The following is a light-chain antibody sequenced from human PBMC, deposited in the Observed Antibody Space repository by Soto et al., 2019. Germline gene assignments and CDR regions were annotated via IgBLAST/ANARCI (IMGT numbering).Light chain of an antibody. Sequence: EIVLTQSPGILSLTPGERATLSCRASQSVSNDFLAWYQRKPGQAPRLLIYGASTRATDVPDRFSGSGSGADFTLSISRLEPEDFAVYYCQQYGSSPPRTFGQGTKVDNK. CDR3: QQYGSSPPRT. CDR1: QSVSNDF. V-gene: IGKV3-20*01. J-gene: IGKJ1*01. CDR2: GAS.